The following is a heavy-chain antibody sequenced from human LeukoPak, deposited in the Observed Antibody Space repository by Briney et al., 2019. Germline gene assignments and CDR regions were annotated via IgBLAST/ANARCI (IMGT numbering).Heavy chain of an antibody. CDR2: INPSGGST. Sequence: GASVKVPCKASGYTFTSYYMHWVRQAPGQGLEWMGIINPSGGSTSYAQKFQGRVTMTRDMSTSTVYMELSRLRSDDTAVYYCAREQWPYFDYWGQGTLVTVSS. D-gene: IGHD6-19*01. CDR1: GYTFTSYY. V-gene: IGHV1-46*01. CDR3: AREQWPYFDY. J-gene: IGHJ4*02.